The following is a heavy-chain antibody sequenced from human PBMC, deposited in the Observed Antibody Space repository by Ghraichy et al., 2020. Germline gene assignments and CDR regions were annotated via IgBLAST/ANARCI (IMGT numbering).Heavy chain of an antibody. Sequence: GGSLRLSCAASGFTFSSYAMSWVRQAPGKGLEWVSAISGSGGSTYYADSVKGRFTISRDNSKNTLYLQMNSLRAEDTAVYYCAKDDFWNLHGSESDFDYWGQGTLVTVSS. V-gene: IGHV3-23*01. J-gene: IGHJ4*02. CDR2: ISGSGGST. CDR1: GFTFSSYA. D-gene: IGHD3-10*01. CDR3: AKDDFWNLHGSESDFDY.